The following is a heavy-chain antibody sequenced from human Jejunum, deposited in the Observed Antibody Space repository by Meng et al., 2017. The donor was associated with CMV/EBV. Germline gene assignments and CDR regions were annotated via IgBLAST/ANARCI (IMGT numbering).Heavy chain of an antibody. CDR1: GYTFTNYA. D-gene: IGHD5-12*01. Sequence: CKTSGYTFTNYAMNWVRQAPGQRLEWMGWINTDAGNPTYAQGFTGQFVFSLDTSVSTASLQISSLKAEDTAIYYCARGPRGGYHYSEYWGQGTLVTVSS. V-gene: IGHV7-4-1*02. CDR2: INTDAGNP. J-gene: IGHJ4*02. CDR3: ARGPRGGYHYSEY.